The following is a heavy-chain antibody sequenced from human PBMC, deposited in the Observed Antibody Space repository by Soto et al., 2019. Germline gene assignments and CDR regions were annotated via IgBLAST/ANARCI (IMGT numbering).Heavy chain of an antibody. D-gene: IGHD4-17*01. CDR1: GGSVSSGSYY. CDR3: ARGEYRVTTRVYYYGMDV. Sequence: QVQLQESGPGLVKPSETLSLTCTVSGGSVSSGSYYWSWIRQPPGKGLEWIGYIYYSGSTNYNPSLKSRVTISVDTSKNQFSLKLSSVTAADTAVYYCARGEYRVTTRVYYYGMDVWGQGTTVTVSS. V-gene: IGHV4-61*01. CDR2: IYYSGST. J-gene: IGHJ6*02.